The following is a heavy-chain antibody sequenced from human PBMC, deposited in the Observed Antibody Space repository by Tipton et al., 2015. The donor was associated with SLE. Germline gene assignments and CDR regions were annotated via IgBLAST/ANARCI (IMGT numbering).Heavy chain of an antibody. CDR3: AREYQGSFYVNGAFDI. Sequence: SLRLSCAASGFTVSNNWMTWVRQAPGKGLEWVAHIGQDGGEEFYVDSVRGRFIISRDNAKNSLYLQLNSLGVEDPAVYYCAREYQGSFYVNGAFDIWSQGTMVTVSS. CDR1: GFTVSNNW. V-gene: IGHV3-7*01. CDR2: IGQDGGEE. J-gene: IGHJ3*02. D-gene: IGHD3-10*01.